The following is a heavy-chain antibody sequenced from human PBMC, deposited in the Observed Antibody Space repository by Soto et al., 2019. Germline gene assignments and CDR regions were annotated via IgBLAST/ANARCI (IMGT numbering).Heavy chain of an antibody. Sequence: PGGSLRLSCAASGFTFSSYAMHWVRQAPGKGLEYVSAISSNGGSTYYANSVKGRFTISRDNSKNTLYLQMGSLRAEDMAVYYCVRMGFSGDGYLSYYYYGMDVWGQGTTVTVSS. CDR3: VRMGFSGDGYLSYYYYGMDV. D-gene: IGHD2-21*01. J-gene: IGHJ6*02. CDR1: GFTFSSYA. V-gene: IGHV3-64*01. CDR2: ISSNGGST.